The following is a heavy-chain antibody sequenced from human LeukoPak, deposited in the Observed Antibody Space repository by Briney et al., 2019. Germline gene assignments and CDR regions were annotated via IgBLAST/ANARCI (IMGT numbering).Heavy chain of an antibody. J-gene: IGHJ4*02. D-gene: IGHD6-13*01. CDR2: INTNTGNP. V-gene: IGHV7-4-1*02. CDR1: GYTFTSYA. Sequence: ASVKVSCKASGYTFTSYAMNWVRQAPGQGLEWMGWINTNTGNPTYAQGFTGRFVFSLDTSVSTAYLQISSLKAEDTAVYYCARDSMTLIPDSSSSAEFDYWGQGTLVTVSS. CDR3: ARDSMTLIPDSSSSAEFDY.